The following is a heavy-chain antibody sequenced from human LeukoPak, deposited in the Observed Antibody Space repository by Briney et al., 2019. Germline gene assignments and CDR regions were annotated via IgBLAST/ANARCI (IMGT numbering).Heavy chain of an antibody. CDR2: ISSSSSAI. CDR1: GFTFSSYS. Sequence: GGSLRLSCAASGFTFSSYSMNWVRQAPGKGLEWVSYISSSSSAIYYADSVKGRFTISRDNAKNSLYLQMNSLRAEDTAVYYCASQGIAVAGTTRGAFDIWGQGTMVTVSS. CDR3: ASQGIAVAGTTRGAFDI. D-gene: IGHD6-19*01. V-gene: IGHV3-48*01. J-gene: IGHJ3*02.